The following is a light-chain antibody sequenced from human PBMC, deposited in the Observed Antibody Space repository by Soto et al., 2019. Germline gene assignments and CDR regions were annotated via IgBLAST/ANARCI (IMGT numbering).Light chain of an antibody. CDR1: NSDVGSYNL. CDR3: CSYAANIYHV. J-gene: IGLJ1*01. Sequence: SALAQPASVSGSPGQSITISCTGTNSDVGSYNLVSWYQHHPGKAPKLIIYEGNKRPSGVSNRFSGSKSGNTASLTISGLQAEDEADYYCCSYAANIYHVFGTGTKVTVL. V-gene: IGLV2-23*01. CDR2: EGN.